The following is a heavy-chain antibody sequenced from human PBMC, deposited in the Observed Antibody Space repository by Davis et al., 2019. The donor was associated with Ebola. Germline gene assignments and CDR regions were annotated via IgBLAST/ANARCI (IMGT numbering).Heavy chain of an antibody. CDR1: GFTFSSYP. CDR2: ISGGGGTT. V-gene: IGHV3-23*01. CDR3: ARRGYSALD. Sequence: GGSLRLSCAASGFTFSSYPTNWVRQAPGKGLEWVSTISGGGGTTHYADSVKGRFTISRDNAKNSLYLQMNSLRAEDTAVYYCARRGYSALDWGQGTLVTVSS. D-gene: IGHD5-12*01. J-gene: IGHJ4*02.